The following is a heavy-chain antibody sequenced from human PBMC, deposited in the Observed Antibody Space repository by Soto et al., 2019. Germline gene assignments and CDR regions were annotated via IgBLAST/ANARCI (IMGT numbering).Heavy chain of an antibody. Sequence: SETLSLTYSVSGSPISSACYYRSSTRQHPGKGLEWIGYIYYSGSTYYNPSLKSRVTISVDTSKNQFSLKLSSVPAADTAVYYCARGKTVAAAGPFDYWGQGTLVTVS. V-gene: IGHV4-31*03. CDR3: ARGKTVAAAGPFDY. CDR1: GSPISSACYY. J-gene: IGHJ4*02. CDR2: IYYSGST. D-gene: IGHD6-13*01.